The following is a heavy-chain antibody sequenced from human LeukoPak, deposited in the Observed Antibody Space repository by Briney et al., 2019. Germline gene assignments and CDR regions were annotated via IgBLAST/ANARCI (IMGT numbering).Heavy chain of an antibody. CDR3: AKEWKGYSGSYYPLISYLDY. Sequence: PGGSLRLSCAASGYTFSSYGMSWVRQAPGKGLEWVSAISGSGGSTYYADSVKGRFTISRDNSKNTLYLQMNSLRAEDTAVYYCAKEWKGYSGSYYPLISYLDYWGQGTLVTVSS. CDR2: ISGSGGST. V-gene: IGHV3-23*01. J-gene: IGHJ4*02. CDR1: GYTFSSYG. D-gene: IGHD1-26*01.